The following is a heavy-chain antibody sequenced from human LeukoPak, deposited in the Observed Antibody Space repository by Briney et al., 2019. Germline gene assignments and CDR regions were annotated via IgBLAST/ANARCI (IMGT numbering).Heavy chain of an antibody. Sequence: ASVKVSCKASGGTFSSYAISWVRQAPGQGLEWMGRIIPILGIANYAQKFQGRVTITADKSTSTAYMELSSLRSEDTAVYYCRLGGYYYDQVRSAFDYRGQGTLVTVSS. V-gene: IGHV1-69*04. CDR1: GGTFSSYA. CDR3: RLGGYYYDQVRSAFDY. J-gene: IGHJ4*02. D-gene: IGHD3-22*01. CDR2: IIPILGIA.